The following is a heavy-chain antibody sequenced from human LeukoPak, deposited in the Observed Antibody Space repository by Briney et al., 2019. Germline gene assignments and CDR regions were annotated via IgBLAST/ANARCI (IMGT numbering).Heavy chain of an antibody. CDR3: ARHIAARLASGYYYYMDV. CDR2: IYYRGST. V-gene: IGHV4-59*01. D-gene: IGHD6-6*01. J-gene: IGHJ6*03. Sequence: SETLSLTCTVSGGSISSYYWSWIRQPPGKGLEYIGYIYYRGSTNYNPSLKSRVTMSLEMSKNQFSLKLSSVTAADTAVYYCARHIAARLASGYYYYMDVWGKGTTVTVSS. CDR1: GGSISSYY.